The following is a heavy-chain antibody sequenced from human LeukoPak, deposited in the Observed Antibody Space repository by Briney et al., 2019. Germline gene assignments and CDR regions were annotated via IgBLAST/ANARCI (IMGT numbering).Heavy chain of an antibody. D-gene: IGHD1-26*01. J-gene: IGHJ4*02. Sequence: SSETLSLTCAVYGGSFSGYYWSWIRQPPGKGLEWIGEINHSGSTNYNPSLKSRVTISVDTSKNQFSLKLSSVTAADTAVYYCARGLTKVGATVNLDYWGQGTLVTVSS. CDR3: ARGLTKVGATVNLDY. CDR1: GGSFSGYY. V-gene: IGHV4-34*01. CDR2: INHSGST.